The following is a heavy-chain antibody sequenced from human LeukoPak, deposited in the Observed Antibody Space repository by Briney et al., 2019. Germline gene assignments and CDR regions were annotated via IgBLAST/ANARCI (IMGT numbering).Heavy chain of an antibody. D-gene: IGHD1-26*01. CDR2: IYYSGST. V-gene: IGHV4-59*08. CDR3: ARQGGGGRAFDI. Sequence: SETLSLTCTVSGGSISSYYWSWIRQPPGKGLEWIGYIYYSGSTYYNPSLKSRVTISIDTSKNQFSLELSSVTATDRAIYYCARQGGGGRAFDIWGQGTMVTVSS. J-gene: IGHJ3*02. CDR1: GGSISSYY.